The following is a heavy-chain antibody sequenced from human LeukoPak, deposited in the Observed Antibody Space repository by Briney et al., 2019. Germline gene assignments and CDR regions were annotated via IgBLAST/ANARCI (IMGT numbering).Heavy chain of an antibody. CDR3: ARGRYGSGSYYTEPYFDY. J-gene: IGHJ4*02. V-gene: IGHV1-8*02. CDR2: MNPNSGNT. CDR1: GYTFTSYG. D-gene: IGHD3-10*01. Sequence: ASVKVSCKASGYTFTSYGISWVRQATGQGLEWMGWMNPNSGNTGYAQKFQGRVTMTRNTSISTAYMELSSLRSEDTAVYYCARGRYGSGSYYTEPYFDYWGQGTLVTVSS.